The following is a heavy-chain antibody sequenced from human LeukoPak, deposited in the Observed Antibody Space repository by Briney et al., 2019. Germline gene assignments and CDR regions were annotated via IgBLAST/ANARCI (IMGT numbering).Heavy chain of an antibody. J-gene: IGHJ4*02. V-gene: IGHV4-38-2*02. Sequence: PSETLSLTCSVSGYSISSGYYWGWIRQPPGKGLEWIGSIDHSGSTYYNPSLKSRVTISPDTSKNQFSLKLSSVTAADTAVYYCARTLSRWDPFDYWGQGTLVTVSS. D-gene: IGHD1-26*01. CDR1: GYSISSGYY. CDR2: IDHSGST. CDR3: ARTLSRWDPFDY.